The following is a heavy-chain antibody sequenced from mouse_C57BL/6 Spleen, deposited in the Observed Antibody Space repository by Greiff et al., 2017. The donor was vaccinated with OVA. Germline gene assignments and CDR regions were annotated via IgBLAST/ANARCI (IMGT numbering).Heavy chain of an antibody. J-gene: IGHJ3*01. CDR2: ISYDGSN. V-gene: IGHV3-6*01. CDR3: ARDEGRAWFAY. CDR1: GYSITSGYY. Sequence: ESGPGLVKPSQSLSLTCSVTGYSITSGYYWNWIRQFPGNKLEWMGYISYDGSNNYNPSLKNRISITRDTSKNQFFLKLNSVTTEDTATYYCARDEGRAWFAYWGQGTLVTVSA.